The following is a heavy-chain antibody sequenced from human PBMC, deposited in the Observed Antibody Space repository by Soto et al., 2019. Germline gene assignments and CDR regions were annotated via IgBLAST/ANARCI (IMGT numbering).Heavy chain of an antibody. V-gene: IGHV5-51*01. Sequence: PGESLKISCKGSGYSFTSYWIAWVRQMPGKGLEWMGTVYPSDSHTRYSPSFQGQATISADKSISTAYLQWSSLKASDTAMYYCARQSGETYTPMDHWGQGTLVTVSS. CDR1: GYSFTSYW. J-gene: IGHJ4*02. CDR3: ARQSGETYTPMDH. D-gene: IGHD5-18*01. CDR2: VYPSDSHT.